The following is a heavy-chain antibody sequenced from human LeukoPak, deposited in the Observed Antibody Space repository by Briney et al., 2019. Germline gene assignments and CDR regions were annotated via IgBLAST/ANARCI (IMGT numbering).Heavy chain of an antibody. D-gene: IGHD2-21*01. CDR2: IKGDGSET. Sequence: PGGSLRLSCVASGSGFTFSEYGIGWVRQAPGERLEWVANIKGDGSETYYVDSVKGRFSVSRDNSNNSVYLHMNSLRGDDTALYRCAREAYCAGRSCFAVNFMDVWGKGTTVTVSS. V-gene: IGHV3-7*01. CDR1: GSGFTFSEYG. CDR3: AREAYCAGRSCFAVNFMDV. J-gene: IGHJ6*03.